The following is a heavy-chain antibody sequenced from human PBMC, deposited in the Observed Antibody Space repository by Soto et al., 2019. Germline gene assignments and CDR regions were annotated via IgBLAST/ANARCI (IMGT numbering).Heavy chain of an antibody. D-gene: IGHD1-26*01. Sequence: ASVKVSCKASGYTFTSYDINWVRQATGQGLEWMGWMNPNSGNTGYAQKFQGRVTMTRNTSISTAYMELSSLRSEDTAVYYCARGELLSIYYYYGMDVWGQGTTVTISS. CDR1: GYTFTSYD. CDR3: ARGELLSIYYYYGMDV. J-gene: IGHJ6*02. CDR2: MNPNSGNT. V-gene: IGHV1-8*01.